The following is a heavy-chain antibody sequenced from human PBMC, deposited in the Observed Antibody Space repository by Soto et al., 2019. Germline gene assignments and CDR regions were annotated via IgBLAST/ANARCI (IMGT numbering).Heavy chain of an antibody. CDR3: ARGVLRYFDWLLSSYYYYYYMDV. Sequence: ASVKVSCTASGYTFTSYDINWVRQATGQGLEWMGWMNPNSGNTGYAQKFQGRVTMTRNTSISTAYMELSSLRSEDTAVYYCARGVLRYFDWLLSSYYYYYYMDVWGKGTTVTVSS. D-gene: IGHD3-9*01. CDR1: GYTFTSYD. V-gene: IGHV1-8*01. CDR2: MNPNSGNT. J-gene: IGHJ6*03.